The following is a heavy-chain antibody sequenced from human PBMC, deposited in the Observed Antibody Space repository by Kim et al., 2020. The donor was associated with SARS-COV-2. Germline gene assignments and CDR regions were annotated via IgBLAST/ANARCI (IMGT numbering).Heavy chain of an antibody. CDR1: GFTFSSYG. J-gene: IGHJ6*02. CDR2: IWYDGSNK. CDR3: ARAVTRDYYGMDV. D-gene: IGHD5-18*01. Sequence: GGSLRLSCPASGFTFSSYGMHWVRQAPGKGLEWVAVIWYDGSNKYYADSVKGRFTISRDNSKNTLYLQMNSLRAEDTAVYYCARAVTRDYYGMDVWGQGTTVTVSS. V-gene: IGHV3-33*01.